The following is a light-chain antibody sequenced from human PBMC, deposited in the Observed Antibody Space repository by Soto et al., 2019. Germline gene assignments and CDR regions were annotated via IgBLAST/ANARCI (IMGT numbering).Light chain of an antibody. CDR1: RTISRN. Sequence: EMVMTQSPVTLSGSPGERVTLSCRASRTISRNLAWYQQKPGQAPRLLIYGASTRATGIPDRFSGSGSGTEFTLTINSLQSEDFAMYYCQPHNNWPVVTFGGGTKVDSK. V-gene: IGKV3-15*01. CDR3: QPHNNWPVVT. J-gene: IGKJ4*01. CDR2: GAS.